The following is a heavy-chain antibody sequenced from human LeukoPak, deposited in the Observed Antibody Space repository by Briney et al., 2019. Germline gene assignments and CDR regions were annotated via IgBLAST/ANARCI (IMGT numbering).Heavy chain of an antibody. Sequence: PGGSLRLSCAASGFTFGDYAMTWVRQAPGKGLEWVGFIRSKVYGGTPEYAASVKGRFTFTRDDSQSIVYLQMSSLKIEDTAVYYCTRGGSDYHNYNCPFWGQGTLVTVSS. CDR3: TRGGSDYHNYNCPF. CDR1: GFTFGDYA. CDR2: IRSKVYGGTP. V-gene: IGHV3-49*04. D-gene: IGHD4-11*01. J-gene: IGHJ4*02.